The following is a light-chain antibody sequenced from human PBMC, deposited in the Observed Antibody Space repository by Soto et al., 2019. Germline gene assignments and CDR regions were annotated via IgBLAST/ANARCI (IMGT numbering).Light chain of an antibody. CDR1: QGISSY. Sequence: QVSQSPAFLSAKVRDRVTITCRASQGISSYLAWYQQKPGKAPKVLISAASTLQSGVPPRFSGSVSGTDFTLTISSLQPEDSASYYCQQYYNSVLTFAGGTMVDI. CDR2: AAS. CDR3: QQYYNSVLT. V-gene: IGKV1-9*01. J-gene: IGKJ4*01.